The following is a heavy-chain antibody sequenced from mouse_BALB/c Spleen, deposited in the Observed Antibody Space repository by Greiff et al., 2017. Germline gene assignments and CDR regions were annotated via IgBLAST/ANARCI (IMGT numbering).Heavy chain of an antibody. CDR1: GYTFTSYV. Sequence: VQLQQSGPELVKPGASVKMSCKASGYTFTSYVMHWVKQKPGQGLEWIGYINPYNDGTKYNEKFKGKATLTVDKSSSTAYMQLSSLTSEDSAVYYCTRSYYGSSSWFAYWGQGTLVTVSA. D-gene: IGHD1-1*01. CDR3: TRSYYGSSSWFAY. J-gene: IGHJ3*01. CDR2: INPYNDGT. V-gene: IGHV1-14*01.